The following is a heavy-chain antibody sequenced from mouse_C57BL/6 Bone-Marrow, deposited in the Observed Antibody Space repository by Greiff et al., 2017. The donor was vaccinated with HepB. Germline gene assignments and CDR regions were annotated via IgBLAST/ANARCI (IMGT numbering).Heavy chain of an antibody. Sequence: VQLQESGAELVRPGTSVKMSCKASGYTFTNYWIGWAKQRPGHGLEWIGDIYPGGGYTNYNEKFKGKATLTADKSSSTAYMQFSILTSEDSAIYYCARWETGYAMDYWGQGTSVTVSS. D-gene: IGHD4-1*01. CDR3: ARWETGYAMDY. CDR2: IYPGGGYT. CDR1: GYTFTNYW. J-gene: IGHJ4*01. V-gene: IGHV1-63*01.